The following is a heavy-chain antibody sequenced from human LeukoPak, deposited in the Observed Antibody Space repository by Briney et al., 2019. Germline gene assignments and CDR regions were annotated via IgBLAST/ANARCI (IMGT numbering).Heavy chain of an antibody. V-gene: IGHV1-18*01. CDR2: ISAYNGNT. D-gene: IGHD6-6*01. J-gene: IGHJ4*02. Sequence: GASVKVSCKASGYSFTSNGISWVRQATGQGLEWMGWISAYNGNTNYAQKLQGRVTMTTDTSTSTAYMELRSLRSDDTAVYYCARETGLIAARPAYFDYWGQGTLVTVSS. CDR1: GYSFTSNG. CDR3: ARETGLIAARPAYFDY.